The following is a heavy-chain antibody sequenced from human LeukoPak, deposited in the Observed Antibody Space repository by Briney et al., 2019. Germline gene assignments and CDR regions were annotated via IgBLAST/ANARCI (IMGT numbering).Heavy chain of an antibody. J-gene: IGHJ4*02. CDR3: ARGPGATGRPPFDY. V-gene: IGHV4-31*03. D-gene: IGHD1-26*01. CDR1: GGSISSGGYY. Sequence: SQTLSLTCTVSGGSISSGGYYWSWIRQHPGKGLEWIGYIYYSGSTYYNPSLKSRVTISVDTSKNQFSLKLSSVTAADTAVYYCARGPGATGRPPFDYWGQGTLVTVSS. CDR2: IYYSGST.